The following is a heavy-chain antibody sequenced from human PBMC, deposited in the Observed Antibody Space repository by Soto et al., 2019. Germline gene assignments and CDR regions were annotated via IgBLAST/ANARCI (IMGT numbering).Heavy chain of an antibody. CDR3: ARDGSITIFGVVKGFDY. V-gene: IGHV3-23*01. D-gene: IGHD3-3*01. CDR2: ISPSGDYI. J-gene: IGHJ4*02. CDR1: GFTFSTSA. Sequence: EVQLLESGGGLVQPGGSLRLSCAASGFTFSTSAMAWVRQAPGKGLEWVSSISPSGDYIYDRDSVKGRFTVSRDNSKNSLYLQMNSLRDEDTAVYYCARDGSITIFGVVKGFDYWGQGTLVTVSS.